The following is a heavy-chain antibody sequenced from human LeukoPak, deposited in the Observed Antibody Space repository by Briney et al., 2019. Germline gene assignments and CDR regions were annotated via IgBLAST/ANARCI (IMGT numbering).Heavy chain of an antibody. V-gene: IGHV3-66*01. J-gene: IGHJ4*02. CDR1: GVTVSNNY. Sequence: GGSLRLSCAASGVTVSNNYMSWVRQAPGKGLEWVSAIYSGGSTYYADSVKGRFTISTDNSKNTVYLQMNSLRAEDTALYYCARAETRVTTWTTWGQGTLVTVSS. CDR3: ARAETRVTTWTT. CDR2: IYSGGST. D-gene: IGHD4-17*01.